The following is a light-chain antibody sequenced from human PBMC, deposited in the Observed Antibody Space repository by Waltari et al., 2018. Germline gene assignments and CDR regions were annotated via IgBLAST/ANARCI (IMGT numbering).Light chain of an antibody. J-gene: IGLJ2*01. Sequence: QSVLTQPPSVSAAPGQKVTISCSGGSSNVGSNHVSWYQQLPGTGPKVVIYENNKLPSGIPDRFYGSKSGTSATLGITGLQTGDEADYYCGTWDGSLNVVLFGGGTKLTVL. V-gene: IGLV1-51*01. CDR2: ENN. CDR3: GTWDGSLNVVL. CDR1: SSNVGSNH.